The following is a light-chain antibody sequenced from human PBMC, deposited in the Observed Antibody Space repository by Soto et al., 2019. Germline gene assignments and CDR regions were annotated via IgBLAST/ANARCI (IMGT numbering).Light chain of an antibody. J-gene: IGKJ1*01. CDR3: LQTYSTWT. CDR2: VAS. V-gene: IGKV1-39*01. Sequence: DIQMTQSPSSLSASVGDRVTVTCRASQSISSNLSWYQQKPGKAPKLLIYVASSLQSGVPPRFSGSGSGTDFPLTISSLQPEDFATYYCLQTYSTWTFGQGTKVEIK. CDR1: QSISSN.